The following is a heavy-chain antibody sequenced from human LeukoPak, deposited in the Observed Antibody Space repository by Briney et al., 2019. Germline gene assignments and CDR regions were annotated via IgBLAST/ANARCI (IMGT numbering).Heavy chain of an antibody. J-gene: IGHJ5*02. V-gene: IGHV5-51*01. Sequence: GESLKISCKGSGYSFTSYWIGWVRHMPGKGLEWMGIINPGDSDTRYSPSFQGQVTISVDKSINTAYLQWSSLKASDTAMYYCARQWLYYDSSAYRNYNCFDPWGQGTLVTVSS. D-gene: IGHD3-22*01. CDR2: INPGDSDT. CDR1: GYSFTSYW. CDR3: ARQWLYYDSSAYRNYNCFDP.